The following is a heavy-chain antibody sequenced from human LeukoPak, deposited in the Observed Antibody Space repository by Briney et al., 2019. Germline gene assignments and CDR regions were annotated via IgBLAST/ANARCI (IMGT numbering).Heavy chain of an antibody. CDR1: GGSIRNYY. J-gene: IGHJ4*02. V-gene: IGHV4-59*08. CDR3: ARHALRGGFDS. D-gene: IGHD5-12*01. Sequence: SETLSLTCTVSGGSIRNYYWSWIRQPPGKGLEWIAYIYETGHTGYNPSLKTRVTISLDTSKNQFPLKLNSVTAADTAVYYCARHALRGGFDSWGQGTLVAVSS. CDR2: IYETGHT.